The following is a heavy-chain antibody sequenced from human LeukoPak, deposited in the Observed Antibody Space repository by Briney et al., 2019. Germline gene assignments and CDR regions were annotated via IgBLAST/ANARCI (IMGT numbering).Heavy chain of an antibody. CDR3: TSETHGAYHVFDY. CDR2: IKSQADGGTA. CDR1: GLTFSNAW. D-gene: IGHD4/OR15-4a*01. J-gene: IGHJ4*02. Sequence: GGSLRLSCVASGLTFSNAWISWVRQAPGKGLEWVGRIKSQADGGTADFAASVKGFTISRDDSQNTVYLQMNSPKSEDTAVYYCTSETHGAYHVFDYWGQGTLVTVSS. V-gene: IGHV3-15*01.